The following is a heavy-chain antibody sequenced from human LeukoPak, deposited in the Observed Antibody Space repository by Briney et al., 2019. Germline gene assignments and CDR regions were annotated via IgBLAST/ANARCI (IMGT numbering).Heavy chain of an antibody. V-gene: IGHV1-46*01. CDR1: GYTFTSYY. CDR3: ARWTAQDQTGDHTRGFDY. D-gene: IGHD1-14*01. CDR2: INPSGGST. Sequence: ASVKVTCKASGYTFTSYYMHWVRQAPGQGLDRMGIINPSGGSTSYAQKFQDRVTMTSDTSTSTVYMELSSLRSEDTAVYYCARWTAQDQTGDHTRGFDYWGQGTLVTVSS. J-gene: IGHJ4*02.